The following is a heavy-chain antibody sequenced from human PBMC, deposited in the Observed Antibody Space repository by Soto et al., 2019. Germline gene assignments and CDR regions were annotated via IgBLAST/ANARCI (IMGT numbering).Heavy chain of an antibody. J-gene: IGHJ5*02. D-gene: IGHD2-2*01. CDR1: GGSFSGYY. CDR3: ARPPRCSSTSCYGGRGWFDP. Sequence: QVQLQQWGAGLLKPSETLSLTCAVYGGSFSGYYWSWIRQPPGKGLEWIGEINHSGSTNYHPSLKSRVPRSVDTSKNQFSLKLSSVTAADTAVYYCARPPRCSSTSCYGGRGWFDPWGQGTLVTVSS. V-gene: IGHV4-34*01. CDR2: INHSGST.